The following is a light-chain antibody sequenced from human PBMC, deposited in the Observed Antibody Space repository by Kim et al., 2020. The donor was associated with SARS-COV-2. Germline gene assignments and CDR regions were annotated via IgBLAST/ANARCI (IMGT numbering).Light chain of an antibody. J-gene: IGLJ3*02. CDR3: QTWGTGTWV. CDR1: SGHTNYA. Sequence: QPVLTQSPSASASLGAPVKLTCTLSSGHTNYAITWHQQQPEKGPRYLMKINSDGSHSKGDGIPDRFSGSSSGAERYLTISSLQSEDEADYYCQTWGTGTWVFGGGTKLTVL. V-gene: IGLV4-69*01. CDR2: INSDGSH.